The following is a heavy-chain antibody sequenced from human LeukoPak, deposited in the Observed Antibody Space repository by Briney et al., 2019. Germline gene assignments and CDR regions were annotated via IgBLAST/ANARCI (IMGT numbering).Heavy chain of an antibody. CDR3: ARDCSGGSCYGAFDI. D-gene: IGHD2-15*01. V-gene: IGHV4-30-4*01. CDR1: GGSLRSGVYY. Sequence: SETLSLTCTVSGGSLRSGVYYWSWIRQPPGKGLEWIGYIYYSGSTYYNPSLKSRITISVDTSKNRFSLQLNSVTAADTAVYYCARDCSGGSCYGAFDIWGQGTMVTVSS. J-gene: IGHJ3*02. CDR2: IYYSGST.